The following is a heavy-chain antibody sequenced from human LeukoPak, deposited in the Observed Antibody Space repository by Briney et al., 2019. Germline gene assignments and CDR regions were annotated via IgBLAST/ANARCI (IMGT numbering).Heavy chain of an antibody. CDR2: IYSGGST. V-gene: IGHV3-66*01. Sequence: GGSLRLSCAASGFTFSSYGMSWVRQAPGKGLEWVSVIYSGGSTYYADSVKGRFTISRDNSKNTLYLQMNSLRAEDTAVYYCASGLIVGASYWGQGTLVTVSS. J-gene: IGHJ4*02. D-gene: IGHD1-26*01. CDR3: ASGLIVGASY. CDR1: GFTFSSYG.